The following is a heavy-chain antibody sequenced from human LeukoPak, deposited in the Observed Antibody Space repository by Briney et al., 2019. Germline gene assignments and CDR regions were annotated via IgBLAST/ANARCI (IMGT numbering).Heavy chain of an antibody. Sequence: GGSLRLSCTASGFTFSTYAMSWVRQIPGKGLEWVSAISGSDDGTYYADSVKGRFTISRDNTRNTLYLQMNTLRAEDTAVYFCAKSPVSSCRGSFCYPFDYWGQGNLVTVSS. CDR1: GFTFSTYA. J-gene: IGHJ4*02. CDR2: ISGSDDGT. CDR3: AKSPVSSCRGSFCYPFDY. D-gene: IGHD2-15*01. V-gene: IGHV3-23*01.